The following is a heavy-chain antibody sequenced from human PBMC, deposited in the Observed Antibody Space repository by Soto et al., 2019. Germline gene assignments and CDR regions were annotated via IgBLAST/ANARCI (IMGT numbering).Heavy chain of an antibody. D-gene: IGHD3-10*01. CDR1: GFTFSSYA. CDR3: AKDNGRIWFGELLGIRLDV. Sequence: GGSLRLSCAASGFTFSSYAMSWVRQAPGKGLEWVSAISGSGGSTYYADSVKGRFTISRDNSKNTLYLQMNSLRAEDTAVYYCAKDNGRIWFGELLGIRLDVWGQGTTVTVSS. V-gene: IGHV3-23*01. CDR2: ISGSGGST. J-gene: IGHJ6*02.